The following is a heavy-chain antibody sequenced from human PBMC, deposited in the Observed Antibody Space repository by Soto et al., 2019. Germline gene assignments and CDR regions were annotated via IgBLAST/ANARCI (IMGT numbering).Heavy chain of an antibody. CDR1: GFTFTSSA. J-gene: IGHJ6*02. Sequence: GASVKVSCKASGFTFTSSAVRWVRQARGQRLEWIGWIVVGSGNTNYEQKFQERVTITRDMSTSTAYMELSSLISEDTAVYYCAADRNYDFWSGSQNGMDVWGQGTTVTVSS. CDR2: IVVGSGNT. V-gene: IGHV1-58*01. D-gene: IGHD3-3*01. CDR3: AADRNYDFWSGSQNGMDV.